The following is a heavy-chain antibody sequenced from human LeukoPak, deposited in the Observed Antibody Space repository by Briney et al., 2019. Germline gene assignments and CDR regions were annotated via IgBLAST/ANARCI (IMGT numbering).Heavy chain of an antibody. J-gene: IGHJ6*02. D-gene: IGHD3-22*01. V-gene: IGHV1-18*01. Sequence: GASVKVSCKASGYTFTSYGISWVRQAPGQGLEWMGWISAYNGNTNYAQKLQGRVTMTTDTSTSTAYMELRSLRSDDTAVYYCARDMSGDSSGYVYYYYYGMDVWGQGTTVTVSS. CDR2: ISAYNGNT. CDR1: GYTFTSYG. CDR3: ARDMSGDSSGYVYYYYYGMDV.